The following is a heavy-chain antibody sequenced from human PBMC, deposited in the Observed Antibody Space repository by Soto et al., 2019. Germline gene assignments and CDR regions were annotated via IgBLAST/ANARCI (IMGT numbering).Heavy chain of an antibody. D-gene: IGHD6-19*01. CDR1: GFSLSSTRMA. CDR2: IYWDDDK. V-gene: IGHV2-5*02. J-gene: IGHJ4*02. CDR3: SHIVVAGLGYYFDY. Sequence: QITLKESGPTLVKPTQTLTLTCTFSGFSLSSTRMAVGWIRQPPGKALEWLALIYWDDDKRYSPFLKSRLTITKDPSKTQVVLTMSNMAPVDTARYYCSHIVVAGLGYYFDYWGQGTLVTVSS.